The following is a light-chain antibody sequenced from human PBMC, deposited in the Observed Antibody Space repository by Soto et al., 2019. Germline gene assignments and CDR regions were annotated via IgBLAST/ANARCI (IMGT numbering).Light chain of an antibody. CDR2: EDD. V-gene: IGLV2-23*01. CDR3: CSYAGDTIFAV. Sequence: QSVLTQPASVSGSPGQSITIPCTGTSSDIGSYNVVSWYQQHPGKAPKLMIYEDDKRPSGVSNRFSASKSGNTASLTISGLQAEDEADYYCCSYAGDTIFAVFGGGTKVTVL. J-gene: IGLJ2*01. CDR1: SSDIGSYNV.